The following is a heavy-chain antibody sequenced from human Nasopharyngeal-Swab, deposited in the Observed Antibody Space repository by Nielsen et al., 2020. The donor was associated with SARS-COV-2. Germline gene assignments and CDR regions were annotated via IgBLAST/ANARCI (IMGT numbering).Heavy chain of an antibody. J-gene: IGHJ6*02. D-gene: IGHD7-27*01. CDR2: IGTAGDT. CDR3: ARDRWTLGMDV. Sequence: GESLKISCAASGFTFSSYDMHWVRQATGKGLEWVSAIGTAGDTYYPGSVKGRFTISRENANNSLYLQMNSLRAGDTAVYYCARDRWTLGMDVWGQGTTVTVSS. CDR1: GFTFSSYD. V-gene: IGHV3-13*01.